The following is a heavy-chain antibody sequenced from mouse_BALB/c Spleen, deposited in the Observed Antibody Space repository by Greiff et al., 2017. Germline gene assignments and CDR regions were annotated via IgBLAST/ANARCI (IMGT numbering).Heavy chain of an antibody. D-gene: IGHD1-1*01. CDR2: ISDGGSYT. Sequence: EVKVVESGGGLVKPGGSLKLSCAASGFTFSDYYMYWVRQTPEKRLEWVATISDGGSYTYYPDSVKGRFTISRANAKYNLYLQMSSLKSEDTAMYYCAREKDYGSHYYAMDYWGQGTSVTVSS. CDR1: GFTFSDYY. V-gene: IGHV5-4*02. J-gene: IGHJ4*01. CDR3: AREKDYGSHYYAMDY.